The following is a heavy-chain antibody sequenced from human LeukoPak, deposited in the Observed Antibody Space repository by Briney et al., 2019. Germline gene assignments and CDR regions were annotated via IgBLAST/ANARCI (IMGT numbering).Heavy chain of an antibody. V-gene: IGHV3-21*01. CDR3: AKEMKPWMHFDY. Sequence: GGSLRLSCAASGFTFRSYSMNWVRQAPGKGLEWVSSVSSSSGYIYYGDSVKGRFTISRDNSKNTLYLQMNSLRAEDTAVYYCAKEMKPWMHFDYWGQGTLVTVSS. J-gene: IGHJ4*02. D-gene: IGHD5-12*01. CDR1: GFTFRSYS. CDR2: VSSSSGYI.